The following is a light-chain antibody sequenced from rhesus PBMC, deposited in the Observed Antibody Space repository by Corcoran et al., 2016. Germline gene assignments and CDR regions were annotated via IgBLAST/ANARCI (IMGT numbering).Light chain of an antibody. CDR2: RAS. J-gene: IGKJ2*01. V-gene: IGKV1-69*01. CDR1: QGISNW. Sequence: DIQMTQSPSSLSASVGDIVTITCRASQGISNWLAWYQQKTGKAPKLLIYRASNLETVFPSRFSGSGSGTAFNLTISSRQPEDIATYYCKQHDNSPYSFGQGTKVEIK. CDR3: KQHDNSPYS.